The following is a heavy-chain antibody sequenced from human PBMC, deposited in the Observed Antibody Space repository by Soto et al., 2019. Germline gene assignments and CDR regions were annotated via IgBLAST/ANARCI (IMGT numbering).Heavy chain of an antibody. D-gene: IGHD1-7*01. CDR2: IYYSGST. Sequence: SETLSLTCTVAGGSIRSYYWSWIRQPPGKGLEWIGYIYYSGSTNYNPSLKSRVTISVDTSKNQFSLKLSSVTAADTAVYYCARRSLNYLFDYWGQGTLVTVSS. J-gene: IGHJ4*02. V-gene: IGHV4-59*08. CDR3: ARRSLNYLFDY. CDR1: GGSIRSYY.